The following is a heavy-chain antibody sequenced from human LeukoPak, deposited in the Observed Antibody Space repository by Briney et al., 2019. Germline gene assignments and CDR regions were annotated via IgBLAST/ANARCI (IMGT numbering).Heavy chain of an antibody. CDR3: ARSRFGELSEFDY. CDR2: IYHSGST. Sequence: PSETLSLTCTVSGGSISSGGYYWSWIRQPPGKGLEWIGYIYHSGSTYYNPSLKSRVTISVDRSKNQFSLKLSSVTAADTAVYYCARSRFGELSEFDYWGQGTLVTVSS. D-gene: IGHD3-10*01. V-gene: IGHV4-30-2*01. J-gene: IGHJ4*02. CDR1: GGSISSGGYY.